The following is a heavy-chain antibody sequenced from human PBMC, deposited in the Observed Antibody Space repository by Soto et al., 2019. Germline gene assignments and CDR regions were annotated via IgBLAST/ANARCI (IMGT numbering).Heavy chain of an antibody. CDR1: GGSFSDYY. J-gene: IGHJ4*02. V-gene: IGHV4-34*01. CDR3: ARRPIYHFFAGYYSLDY. Sequence: QVQLRQWGAGLLKPSETLSLTCAVFGGSFSDYYWTWIRQPPGKGLEWIGEINHSGTTSYNPSLKSRLTISVDTSNIQFSLKLSSVTAADKAVYYCARRPIYHFFAGYYSLDYWGQGTLVTVSS. D-gene: IGHD3-9*01. CDR2: INHSGTT.